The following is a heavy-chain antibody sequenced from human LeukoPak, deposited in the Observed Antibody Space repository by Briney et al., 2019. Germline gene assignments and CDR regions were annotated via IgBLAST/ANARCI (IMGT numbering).Heavy chain of an antibody. Sequence: GGSLRLSCAASGFTFSSYAMHWVRQAPGKGLEWVAVISYDGSNKYYADSVKGRFTISRDNSKNTLHLQMNSLRAEDTAVYYCARERRTSSSYYYYGMDVWGQGTTVTVSS. CDR1: GFTFSSYA. J-gene: IGHJ6*02. CDR2: ISYDGSNK. CDR3: ARERRTSSSYYYYGMDV. D-gene: IGHD2-2*01. V-gene: IGHV3-30-3*01.